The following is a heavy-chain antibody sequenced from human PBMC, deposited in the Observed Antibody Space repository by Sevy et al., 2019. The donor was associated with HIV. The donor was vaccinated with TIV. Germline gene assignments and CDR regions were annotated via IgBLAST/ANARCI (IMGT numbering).Heavy chain of an antibody. CDR3: ARHAIDFWSEDLYGMDV. D-gene: IGHD3-3*01. Sequence: SETLSLTCTVSGGSISSSSYYWGWIRQPPGKGLEWIGSIYYSGSTYYNPSLKSRVTISVDTSKNQFSLELSSVTAADTAVYYCARHAIDFWSEDLYGMDVWGQGTTVTVSS. V-gene: IGHV4-39*01. CDR1: GGSISSSSYY. J-gene: IGHJ6*02. CDR2: IYYSGST.